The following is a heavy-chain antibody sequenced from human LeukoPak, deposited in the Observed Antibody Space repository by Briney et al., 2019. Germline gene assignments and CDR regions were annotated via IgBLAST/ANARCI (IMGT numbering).Heavy chain of an antibody. CDR2: IRYDGSNK. CDR3: AKDFGKSFGY. CDR1: GFTFSSYG. V-gene: IGHV3-30*02. J-gene: IGHJ4*02. D-gene: IGHD3-10*01. Sequence: PGGSLRLSCAASGFTFSSYGMHWVRQAPGRGLEWVAFIRYDGSNKYYADSVKGRFTISRDNSKNTLYLQMNSLRAEDTAVYYCAKDFGKSFGYWGQGTLVTVSS.